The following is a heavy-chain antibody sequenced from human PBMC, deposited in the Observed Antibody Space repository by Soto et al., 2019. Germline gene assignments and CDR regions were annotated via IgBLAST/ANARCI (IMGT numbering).Heavy chain of an antibody. CDR1: GGSFSGYY. J-gene: IGHJ5*02. D-gene: IGHD3-3*01. CDR3: ARGTGYDFWSGYYKGRNWFDP. V-gene: IGHV4-34*01. CDR2: INHSGST. Sequence: SETLSLTCAVYGGSFSGYYWSWIRQPPGKGLEWIGEINHSGSTNYNPSLKSRVTISVDTSKNQFSLKLSSVTAADTAVYYCARGTGYDFWSGYYKGRNWFDPWGQGTLVTVSS.